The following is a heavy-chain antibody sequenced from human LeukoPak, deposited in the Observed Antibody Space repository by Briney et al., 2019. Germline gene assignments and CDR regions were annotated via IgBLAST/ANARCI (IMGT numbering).Heavy chain of an antibody. CDR3: AKDPANYDILAGYYY. CDR2: ISGSGGST. Sequence: PGGSLRLSCSASGFTFSSYAMSWVRQAPGKGLEWVSAISGSGGSTYYADSVEGRFTISRDNSKNTLYLQMNSLRAEDTAVYYCAKDPANYDILAGYYYWGQGTLVTVSS. J-gene: IGHJ4*02. D-gene: IGHD3-9*01. CDR1: GFTFSSYA. V-gene: IGHV3-23*01.